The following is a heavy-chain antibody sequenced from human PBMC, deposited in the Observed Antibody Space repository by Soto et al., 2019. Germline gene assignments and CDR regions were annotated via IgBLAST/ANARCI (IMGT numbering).Heavy chain of an antibody. V-gene: IGHV3-48*01. J-gene: IGHJ4*02. Sequence: GGSLRLSCAASGFMFTNHGMHWVRQAPGKGLEWVSDICSTGNNIYYPDSVKGRFTISRDTAKKSLYLQMNSLRAEDTAVYYCARSGYFDYLGQGTLVTVSS. CDR3: ARSGYFDY. D-gene: IGHD2-8*02. CDR2: ICSTGNNI. CDR1: GFMFTNHG.